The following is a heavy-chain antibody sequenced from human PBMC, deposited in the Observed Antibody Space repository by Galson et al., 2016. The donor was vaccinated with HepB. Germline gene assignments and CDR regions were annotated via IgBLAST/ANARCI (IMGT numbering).Heavy chain of an antibody. CDR1: GGSISNYY. D-gene: IGHD3-3*01. Sequence: LSLTCTVSGGSISNYYWNWIRQPPGKGLEWIGYIYYSGNTNYNPSLESRVTISVDTSKNQLSLKLYSVTAADTAMYYCARGSAPRPGYWGRGTRVTVSS. J-gene: IGHJ4*02. CDR2: IYYSGNT. V-gene: IGHV4-59*01. CDR3: ARGSAPRPGY.